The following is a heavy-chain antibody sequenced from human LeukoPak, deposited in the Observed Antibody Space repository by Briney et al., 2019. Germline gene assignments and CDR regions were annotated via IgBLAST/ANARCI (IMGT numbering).Heavy chain of an antibody. J-gene: IGHJ4*02. D-gene: IGHD3-10*01. CDR3: ARVITTALQFDY. V-gene: IGHV4-39*07. Sequence: SETLSLTCTVSGGSISSSSYYWGWIRQPPGKGLEWIGSIYYSGSTYYNPSLKSRVTISVGTSKNQFSLKLSSVTAADTAVYSCARVITTALQFDYWGQGTLVTVSS. CDR2: IYYSGST. CDR1: GGSISSSSYY.